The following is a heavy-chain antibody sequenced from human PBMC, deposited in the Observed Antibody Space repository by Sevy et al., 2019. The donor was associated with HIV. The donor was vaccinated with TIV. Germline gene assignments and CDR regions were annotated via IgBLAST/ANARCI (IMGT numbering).Heavy chain of an antibody. CDR1: GFTFSKYW. J-gene: IGHJ4*02. CDR2: RNQYGSGK. Sequence: GGSLRLSCAASGFTFSKYWMSWVRQAQGKGLEWEANRNQYGSGKYYVDSVKGRFTISRDNGKNSLYLQMNSLRAEDTAVYYCARETGRSHFDYWGQGTLVTVSS. V-gene: IGHV3-7*01. D-gene: IGHD3-10*01. CDR3: ARETGRSHFDY.